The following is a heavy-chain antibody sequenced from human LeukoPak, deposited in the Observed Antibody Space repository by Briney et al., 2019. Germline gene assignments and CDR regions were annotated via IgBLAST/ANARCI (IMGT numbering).Heavy chain of an antibody. CDR1: RYTFTSYG. CDR2: ISAYNGNT. D-gene: IGHD3-9*01. Sequence: ASVKVSCKATRYTFTSYGISWVRQAPGKGREWMGWISAYNGNTNYAQKLQGRVTMTTDTSTSTAYMELRSLRSDDTAVYSCARVRYDILTGHIYFDYWGQGTLVTVSS. V-gene: IGHV1-18*01. J-gene: IGHJ4*02. CDR3: ARVRYDILTGHIYFDY.